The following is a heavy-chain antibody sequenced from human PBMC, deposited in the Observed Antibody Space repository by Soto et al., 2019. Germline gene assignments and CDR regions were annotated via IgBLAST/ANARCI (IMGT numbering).Heavy chain of an antibody. Sequence: PWGSRRFSCASSVFTFSSYAMNWVRQALGQRLEWVSAISGSGGSTYYADSVKGRFTISRDNSKNTLYLQMNRLRAEDTAVYYCRINIIAVAGRSYYYGMDVWGQGTTVTVSS. CDR2: ISGSGGST. CDR3: RINIIAVAGRSYYYGMDV. V-gene: IGHV3-23*01. D-gene: IGHD6-19*01. J-gene: IGHJ6*01. CDR1: VFTFSSYA.